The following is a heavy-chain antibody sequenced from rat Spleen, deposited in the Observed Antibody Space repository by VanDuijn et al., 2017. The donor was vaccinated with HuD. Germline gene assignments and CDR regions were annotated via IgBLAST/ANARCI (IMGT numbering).Heavy chain of an antibody. CDR1: GFTFNDYY. V-gene: IGHV5-29*01. J-gene: IGHJ3*01. CDR3: TRHNWELPFAY. CDR2: ISYDGSNT. D-gene: IGHD5-1*01. Sequence: EVQLVESDGGLVQPGRSLKLSCVASGFTFNDYYMAWVRQAPTKGLEWVATISYDGSNTYYRDSVKGRFTISRDNAKTTLYLQMNSLRSEDTATYYCTRHNWELPFAYWGQGTLVTVSS.